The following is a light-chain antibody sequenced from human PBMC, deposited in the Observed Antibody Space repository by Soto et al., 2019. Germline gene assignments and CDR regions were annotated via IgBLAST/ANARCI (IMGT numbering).Light chain of an antibody. Sequence: QSALTQPPSASGSPGQSVTISCTGTSTDVGTYNYVSWYQHHPGKAPKLVIYEVNKRASGVPDRFSGSKSGNTASLTVSGLQPEDEADYYCISYAGSLNLVFGGGTQLTVL. J-gene: IGLJ2*01. V-gene: IGLV2-8*01. CDR3: ISYAGSLNLV. CDR1: STDVGTYNY. CDR2: EVN.